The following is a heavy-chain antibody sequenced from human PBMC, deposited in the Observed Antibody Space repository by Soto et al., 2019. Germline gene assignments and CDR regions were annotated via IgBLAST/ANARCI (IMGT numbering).Heavy chain of an antibody. CDR1: GYTFTSYG. V-gene: IGHV1-18*01. D-gene: IGHD1-1*01. CDR2: VSAHNGNT. Sequence: QVHLVLCGSEVKKPGASVKVSCKASGYTFTSYGITWVRQAPGQGLEWMGWVSAHNGNTDYAQKLQGRVIVTRDTSTSTAYMELRSLRSDDTAVYYCARGRYGDYWGQGALVTVSS. CDR3: ARGRYGDY. J-gene: IGHJ4*02.